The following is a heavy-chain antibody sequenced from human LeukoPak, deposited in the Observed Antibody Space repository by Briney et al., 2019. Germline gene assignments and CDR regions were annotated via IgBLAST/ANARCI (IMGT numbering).Heavy chain of an antibody. CDR1: GGTFSSYA. J-gene: IGHJ4*02. CDR3: AREGPATDYGGNPFDY. Sequence: SVKVSCKASGGTFSSYAISWVRQAPGQGLEWMGGIIPIFGTANYAQKFQGRVTITTDESTSTAYMELSSLRSEDTAVYYCAREGPATDYGGNPFDYWGQGTLVTVSS. D-gene: IGHD4-23*01. V-gene: IGHV1-69*05. CDR2: IIPIFGTA.